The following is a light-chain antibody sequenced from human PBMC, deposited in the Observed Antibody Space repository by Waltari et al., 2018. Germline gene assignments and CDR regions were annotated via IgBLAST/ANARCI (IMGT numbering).Light chain of an antibody. CDR2: SAS. CDR3: QQYNNWPPIT. Sequence: TVMTQAPATLSVLPGERATLSCRASQYVSTNLAWYQQKPGQSPRLLIYSASARATGVPARFGGSGSGTQFTLTINSVQSEDVALYYCQQYNNWPPITFGQGTRVQIK. J-gene: IGKJ5*01. V-gene: IGKV3-15*01. CDR1: QYVSTN.